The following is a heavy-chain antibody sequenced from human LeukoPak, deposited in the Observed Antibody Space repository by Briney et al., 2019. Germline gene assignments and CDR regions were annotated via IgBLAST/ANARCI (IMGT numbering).Heavy chain of an antibody. CDR2: ISGSGGST. CDR3: AKYANGGPQDY. V-gene: IGHV3-23*01. CDR1: GFTLSDYV. Sequence: PGGSLRLSCAASGFTLSDYVMSWVRQAPGKGLEWVSAISGSGGSTYYGDSVKGRFTISRDNSKNTLYLQMNSLRAEDTAVYYCAKYANGGPQDYWGQGTLVTVSP. D-gene: IGHD2-2*01. J-gene: IGHJ4*02.